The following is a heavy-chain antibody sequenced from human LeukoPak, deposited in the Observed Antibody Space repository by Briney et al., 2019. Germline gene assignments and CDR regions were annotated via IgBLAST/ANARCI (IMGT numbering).Heavy chain of an antibody. J-gene: IGHJ5*02. V-gene: IGHV3-48*02. CDR2: ITSSSSTL. CDR3: ARSDPPGYSYGGNRFDP. CDR1: GFSFSSYS. Sequence: GGSLRLSCVASGFSFSSYSMNWVRQAPGKGLEWVSYITSSSSTLYYADSVKGRSTISRDNAKNSLYLQMNSLRDEDTAVYYCARSDPPGYSYGGNRFDPWGQGTLVTVSS. D-gene: IGHD5-18*01.